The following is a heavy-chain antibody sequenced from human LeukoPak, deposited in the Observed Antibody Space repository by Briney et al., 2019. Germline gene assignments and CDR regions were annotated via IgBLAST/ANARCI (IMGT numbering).Heavy chain of an antibody. J-gene: IGHJ4*02. CDR1: GGSLSSYY. V-gene: IGHV4-59*08. Sequence: SETLSLTCTVSGGSLSSYYWSWVRQPPRKGLEWIGYIYFSGSTNYNPSLKSRVTISVDTSKNQFTLKLSSVTAADTAVYYCARHRAMVVPDLWYFDYWGQGTLVTVSS. CDR2: IYFSGST. D-gene: IGHD2-15*01. CDR3: ARHRAMVVPDLWYFDY.